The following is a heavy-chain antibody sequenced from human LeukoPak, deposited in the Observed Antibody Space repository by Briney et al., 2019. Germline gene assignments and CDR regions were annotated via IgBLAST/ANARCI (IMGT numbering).Heavy chain of an antibody. Sequence: PSETLSLTCAVYGGSFSGYYWSWIRQPPGKGLEWIGEINHSGSTNYNPSLKSRVTISVDTSKNQFSLKLSSVTAADTAVYYCARGPQGTWIQLWKFDYWRQGTLVTVSS. CDR1: GGSFSGYY. CDR2: INHSGST. CDR3: ARGPQGTWIQLWKFDY. V-gene: IGHV4-34*01. D-gene: IGHD5-18*01. J-gene: IGHJ4*02.